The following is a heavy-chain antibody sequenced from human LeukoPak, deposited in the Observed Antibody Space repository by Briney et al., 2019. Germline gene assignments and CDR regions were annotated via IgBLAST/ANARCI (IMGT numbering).Heavy chain of an antibody. CDR3: AKDGGYSSSSDAFDI. CDR1: GFTFSSYA. V-gene: IGHV3-23*01. D-gene: IGHD6-6*01. J-gene: IGHJ3*02. Sequence: PGGSLRLSCAASGFTFSSYAMSWVRQAPGKGLEWVSAISGSGGSTYYADSVKGRFTISRDNSKNTLYLQMNSLRAKDTAVYYCAKDGGYSSSSDAFDIWGQGTMVTVSS. CDR2: ISGSGGST.